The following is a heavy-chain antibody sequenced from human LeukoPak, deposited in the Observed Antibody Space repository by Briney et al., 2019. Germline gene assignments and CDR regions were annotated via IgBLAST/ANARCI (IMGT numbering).Heavy chain of an antibody. D-gene: IGHD6-19*01. Sequence: GASVKVSCKASGYTFTSYGISWVRQAPGLGLEWMGWINPHSGGSSYAQTFQGRVTMTRDTSISTAYMELSRLTSDDTAVFYCARGVVVSRSGWYDYWGQGALVTVSS. CDR3: ARGVVVSRSGWYDY. J-gene: IGHJ4*02. CDR2: INPHSGGS. V-gene: IGHV1-2*02. CDR1: GYTFTSYG.